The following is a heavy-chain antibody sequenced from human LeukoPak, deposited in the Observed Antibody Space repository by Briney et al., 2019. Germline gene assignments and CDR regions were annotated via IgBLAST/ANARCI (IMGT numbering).Heavy chain of an antibody. Sequence: SETLSLTCTVSGGSISSVSYYWSWIRQPAGKGLEWIGRFYTSGSTNYNPSLKSRVTMSVDTSKNQFSLKLSSVTAADTAVYYCARMYQLLSFDPWGQGTLVTVSS. CDR2: FYTSGST. D-gene: IGHD2-2*01. J-gene: IGHJ5*02. CDR3: ARMYQLLSFDP. V-gene: IGHV4-61*02. CDR1: GGSISSVSYY.